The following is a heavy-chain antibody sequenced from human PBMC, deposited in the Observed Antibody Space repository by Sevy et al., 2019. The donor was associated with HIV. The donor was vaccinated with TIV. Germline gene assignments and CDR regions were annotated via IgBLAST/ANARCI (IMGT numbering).Heavy chain of an antibody. V-gene: IGHV3-30-3*01. D-gene: IGHD2-8*01. CDR3: ARVAVEYCTNDCYHRFDH. CDR2: ISYDGVNK. Sequence: GGSLRLSCAASGFTFHTYAVLWVRQAPGKGLEWLTLISYDGVNKYYEDSVKGRFTISRDNSKNTLYLQMDSLRVEDTALYYCARVAVEYCTNDCYHRFDHWGQGTLVTVSS. J-gene: IGHJ4*02. CDR1: GFTFHTYA.